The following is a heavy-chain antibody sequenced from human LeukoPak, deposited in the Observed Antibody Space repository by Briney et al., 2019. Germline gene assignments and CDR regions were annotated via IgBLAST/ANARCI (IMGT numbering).Heavy chain of an antibody. CDR1: GFTFSSYG. D-gene: IGHD4-17*01. CDR3: ARDHFLKYDYGDYGDPTLFDY. Sequence: GRSLRLSCAASGFTFSSYGMHWVRQAPGKGLEWVAVIWYDGSNKYYADSVKGRFTISRDNSKNTLYLQMNSLRAEDTAVYYCARDHFLKYDYGDYGDPTLFDYWGQGTLVTVSS. V-gene: IGHV3-33*01. CDR2: IWYDGSNK. J-gene: IGHJ4*02.